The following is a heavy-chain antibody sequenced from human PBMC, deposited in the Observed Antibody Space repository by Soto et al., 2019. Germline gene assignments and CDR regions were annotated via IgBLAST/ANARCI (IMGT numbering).Heavy chain of an antibody. Sequence: PRESLKISCKGSGYSFTSYWIGWVRQMPGKGLEWMGIIYPGDSDTRYSPSFQGQVTISADKSISTAYLQWSSLKASDTAMYYCARLGAAAGTADAFDIWGQGTMVTVS. V-gene: IGHV5-51*01. D-gene: IGHD6-13*01. CDR1: GYSFTSYW. CDR3: ARLGAAAGTADAFDI. CDR2: IYPGDSDT. J-gene: IGHJ3*02.